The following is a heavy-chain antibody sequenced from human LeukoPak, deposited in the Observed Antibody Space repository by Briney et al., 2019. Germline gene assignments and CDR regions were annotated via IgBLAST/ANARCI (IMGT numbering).Heavy chain of an antibody. CDR2: ISGSGGST. CDR1: GVTFSIDA. CDR3: AKRPHSGLYYFDY. D-gene: IGHD3-22*01. V-gene: IGHV3-23*01. J-gene: IGHJ4*02. Sequence: GGSLRLSSAASGVTFSIDATSWVRQGPGEGLEWVSAISGSGGSTYYADSVKGRFTISRDNSKNTLYLQMNSLRAEDTAVYYCAKRPHSGLYYFDYWGQGTLVTVSS.